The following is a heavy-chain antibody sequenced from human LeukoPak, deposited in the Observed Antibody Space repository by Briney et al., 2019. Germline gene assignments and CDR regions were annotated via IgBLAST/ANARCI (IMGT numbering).Heavy chain of an antibody. V-gene: IGHV3-20*04. Sequence: PGGSLRLSCAASGFTFDDYGMSWVRQAPGKGLEWVSGSNRNGGSTGYADSVKGRFTISRDNAKNSLYLQMNSLRAEDTALYYCVRGFRGGPFDYWGQGTLVTVSS. CDR3: VRGFRGGPFDY. J-gene: IGHJ4*02. D-gene: IGHD3-10*01. CDR2: SNRNGGST. CDR1: GFTFDDYG.